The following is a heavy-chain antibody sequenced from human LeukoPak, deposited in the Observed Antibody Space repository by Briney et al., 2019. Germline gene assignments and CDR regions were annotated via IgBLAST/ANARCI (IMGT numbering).Heavy chain of an antibody. J-gene: IGHJ4*02. V-gene: IGHV3-23*01. Sequence: GGSLRLSCAASGFTFSSYSMNWVRQAPGKGLEWVSAISGSGGSTYYADSVKGRFTISRDNSKNTLYVQMNSLRAEDTAVYYCAKDLVYYYGSGRDYFDYWGQGTLVTVSS. CDR3: AKDLVYYYGSGRDYFDY. CDR2: ISGSGGST. CDR1: GFTFSSYS. D-gene: IGHD3-10*01.